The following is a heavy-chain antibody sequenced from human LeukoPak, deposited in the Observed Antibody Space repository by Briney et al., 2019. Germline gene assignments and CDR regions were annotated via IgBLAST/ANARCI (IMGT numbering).Heavy chain of an antibody. CDR2: ISNTGSYI. D-gene: IGHD6-19*01. CDR1: GFTFSRYS. J-gene: IGHJ5*02. CDR3: ARDLAGRRWFDP. V-gene: IGHV3-21*01. Sequence: GGSLRLSCAASGFTFSRYSMNWVRQAPGKGLEWVSSISNTGSYISYAEFVKGRFSISRDNAKNSLYLQMNSLRAEDTAVYYCARDLAGRRWFDPWGQGTLVTVSS.